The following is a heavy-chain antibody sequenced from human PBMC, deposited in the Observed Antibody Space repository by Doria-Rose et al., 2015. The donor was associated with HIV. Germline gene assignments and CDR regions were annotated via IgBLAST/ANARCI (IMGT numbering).Heavy chain of an antibody. V-gene: IGHV2-26*01. Sequence: QESGPVLVKPTETLTLTCTVSGVSLSSPGMGVSWIRQPPGKALEWLANIFSDDERSYKTSLKSRLTISRCTSKGQVVLTMTDMDPVDTATYYCARIKSSRWYHKYYFDFWGQGTLVIVSA. D-gene: IGHD6-13*01. CDR2: IFSDDER. CDR3: ARIKSSRWYHKYYFDF. J-gene: IGHJ4*02. CDR1: GVSLSSPGMG.